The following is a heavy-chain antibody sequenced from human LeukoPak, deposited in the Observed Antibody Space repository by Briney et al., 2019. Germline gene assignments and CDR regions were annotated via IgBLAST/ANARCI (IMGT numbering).Heavy chain of an antibody. CDR3: ARAPIVVVVAASVDAFDI. J-gene: IGHJ3*02. V-gene: IGHV1-69*06. D-gene: IGHD2-15*01. CDR2: A. Sequence: ANYAQKFQGRVTITADKSTNTAYMELSSLRSEDTAVYYCARAPIVVVVAASVDAFDIWGQGTMVIVSS.